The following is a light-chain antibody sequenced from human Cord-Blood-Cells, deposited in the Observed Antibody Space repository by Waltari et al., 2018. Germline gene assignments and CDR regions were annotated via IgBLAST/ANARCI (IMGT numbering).Light chain of an antibody. CDR2: GAS. CDR3: QQYNNWPPYT. CDR1: QSVSSN. Sequence: EIVMTQSPATLSVSPGERATLSCRASQSVSSNLAWYQQKPGQAPRLLIYGASTMATGIPARFSGSVSGTEFTLTISSLPSEDFAVYYCQQYNNWPPYTFGQGTKLEIK. J-gene: IGKJ2*01. V-gene: IGKV3-15*01.